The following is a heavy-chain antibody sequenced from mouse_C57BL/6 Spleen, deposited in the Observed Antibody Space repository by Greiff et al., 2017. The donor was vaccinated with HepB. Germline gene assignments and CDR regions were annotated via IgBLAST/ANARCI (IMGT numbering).Heavy chain of an antibody. J-gene: IGHJ2*01. Sequence: QVQLQQPGAELVKPGASVKLSSKASGYTFPSYWMQWVKQRPGQGLEWIGEIDPSDSYTNYNQKLKGKATFTVDTSSSTAYMQLSSLTSEDSAVYYCARNYDGYYDFDYWGEGTTLTVSS. D-gene: IGHD2-3*01. CDR1: GYTFPSYW. CDR3: ARNYDGYYDFDY. V-gene: IGHV1-50*01. CDR2: IDPSDSYT.